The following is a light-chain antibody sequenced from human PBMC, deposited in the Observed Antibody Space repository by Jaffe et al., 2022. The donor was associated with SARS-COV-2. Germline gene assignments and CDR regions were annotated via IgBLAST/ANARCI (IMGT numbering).Light chain of an antibody. J-gene: IGKJ4*01. CDR1: QDIDNY. V-gene: IGKV1-33*01. Sequence: DIQMTQSPSYLSASVGDRVTITCQASQDIDNYLNWYQQKPGEAPKFLISDASILETGVPSRFSGSGSGTDFTLTINNLQPEDIATYYCQQYAALPVTFGGGTKMGIK. CDR2: DAS. CDR3: QQYAALPVT.